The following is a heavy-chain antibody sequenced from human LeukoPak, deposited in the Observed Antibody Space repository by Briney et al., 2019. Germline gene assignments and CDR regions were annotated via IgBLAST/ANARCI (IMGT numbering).Heavy chain of an antibody. CDR2: IKQDGSAK. CDR1: GFTFSSYW. V-gene: IGHV3-7*01. D-gene: IGHD5-18*01. Sequence: GGSLRLSCAASGFTFSSYWMSWVRQAPGKGLEWVANIKQDGSAKYYVDSVKGRFTISRDNAKNSLYLQMNSLRAEDTAVYYCAREGLTWIQLWSRGVAFDIWGQGTMVTVSS. CDR3: AREGLTWIQLWSRGVAFDI. J-gene: IGHJ3*02.